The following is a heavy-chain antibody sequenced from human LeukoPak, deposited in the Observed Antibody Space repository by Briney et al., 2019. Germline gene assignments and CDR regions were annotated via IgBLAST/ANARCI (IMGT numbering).Heavy chain of an antibody. J-gene: IGHJ6*02. CDR1: GFTFSDYY. V-gene: IGHV3-11*01. D-gene: IGHD6-13*01. CDR3: AREAGQDYYYYYGMDV. Sequence: GGSLRLSCAASGFTFSDYYMSWIRQAPGKGLEWVSYISSSGSTIYYADSVEGRFTISRDNAKNSLYLQMNSLRAEDTAVYYCAREAGQDYYYYYGMDVWGQGTTVTVSS. CDR2: ISSSGSTI.